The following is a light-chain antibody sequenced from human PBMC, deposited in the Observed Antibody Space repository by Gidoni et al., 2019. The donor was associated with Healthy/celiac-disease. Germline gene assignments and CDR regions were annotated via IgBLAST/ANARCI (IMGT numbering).Light chain of an antibody. CDR3: QQYGSSPPCT. Sequence: EMVLTQSPGTLSLSPGERATLSCRASQSVSSSYLAWYQQKPGQAPRLLIYGASSRATGIPDRFSGSGSGTVFTLTISRLEPEDFAVYYCQQYGSSPPCTFGPGTKVDIK. CDR1: QSVSSSY. J-gene: IGKJ3*01. CDR2: GAS. V-gene: IGKV3-20*01.